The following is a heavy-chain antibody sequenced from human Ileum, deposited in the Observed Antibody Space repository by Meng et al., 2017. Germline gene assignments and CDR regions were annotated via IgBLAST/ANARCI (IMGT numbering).Heavy chain of an antibody. D-gene: IGHD6-19*01. CDR2: VYNTGNT. J-gene: IGHJ5*02. Sequence: QESGPGLGRPSETLSLHCTVSGGSVSSANSYWSWIRQTPGKGLEWIGYVYNTGNTNSNPSLRSRLTMSVDTSNSQFSLKLTSVTAADTAVYYCARGGGGGWPNWFDPWGQGTLVTVSS. CDR3: ARGGGGGWPNWFDP. CDR1: GGSVSSANSY. V-gene: IGHV4-61*01.